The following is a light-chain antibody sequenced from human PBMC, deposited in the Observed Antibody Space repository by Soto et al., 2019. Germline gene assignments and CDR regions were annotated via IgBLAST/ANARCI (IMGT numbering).Light chain of an antibody. Sequence: EIVLTQSPCTLSLSPGERATLSCRASQTVSKNYLAWYQHKPGQPPRLLIYDASARATGVPDRFSGSGSGTDFTLTISSLEPEDSAVYYCQQCATAPLTFGQGTKVEIK. CDR3: QQCATAPLT. CDR1: QTVSKNY. J-gene: IGKJ1*01. CDR2: DAS. V-gene: IGKV3-20*01.